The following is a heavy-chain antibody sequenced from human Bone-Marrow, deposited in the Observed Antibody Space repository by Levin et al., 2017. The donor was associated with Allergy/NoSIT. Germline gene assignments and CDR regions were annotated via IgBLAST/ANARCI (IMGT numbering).Heavy chain of an antibody. CDR1: GGSVSDGHY. Sequence: SETLSLTCTVSGGSVSDGHYYPWIRQHPGKGLEWIGCIHPSGSTHYNPSLNSRASMSVDTSTNQFSLKMSSITAADTAVYYCARGTDQDKVGYWGQGTLVTVSS. J-gene: IGHJ4*02. CDR2: IHPSGST. D-gene: IGHD5-12*01. V-gene: IGHV4-31*03. CDR3: ARGTDQDKVGY.